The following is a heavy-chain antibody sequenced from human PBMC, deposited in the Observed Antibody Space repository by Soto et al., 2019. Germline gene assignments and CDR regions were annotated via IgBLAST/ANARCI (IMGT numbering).Heavy chain of an antibody. D-gene: IGHD5-18*01. CDR1: GFTFSSYA. V-gene: IGHV3-64D*08. CDR2: ISSNGGST. CDR3: VKDSRGYSHGYPVTDFDY. Sequence: PGGSLRLSCSASGFTFSSYAMHWVRQAPGKGLEYASAISSNGGSTYYADSVKGRFTISRDNSKNTLYLQMSSLRAEDTAVYYCVKDSRGYSHGYPVTDFDYWGQGTLVTVSS. J-gene: IGHJ4*02.